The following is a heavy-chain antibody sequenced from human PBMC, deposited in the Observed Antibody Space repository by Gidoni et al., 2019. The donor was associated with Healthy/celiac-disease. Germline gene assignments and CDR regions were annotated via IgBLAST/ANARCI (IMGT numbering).Heavy chain of an antibody. V-gene: IGHV3-9*01. CDR2: ISWNSGSI. CDR1: GFTFDDYA. D-gene: IGHD6-19*01. CDR3: ASGVAVAGTNY. Sequence: EVQLVESGGGLVQPDRSLRLSCAASGFTFDDYAMHWVRQAPGKGLEWVSGISWNSGSIGYADSVKGRFTISRDNAKNSLYLQMNSLRAEDTALYYCASGVAVAGTNYWGQGTLVTVSS. J-gene: IGHJ4*02.